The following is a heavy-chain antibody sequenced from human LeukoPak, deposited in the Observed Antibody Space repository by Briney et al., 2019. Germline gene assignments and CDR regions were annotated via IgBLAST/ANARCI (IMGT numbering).Heavy chain of an antibody. D-gene: IGHD6-19*01. J-gene: IGHJ6*02. CDR2: IYPGDSDT. V-gene: IGHV5-51*01. Sequence: GESLKISCKGSGYSFTSYWIGWVRQMPGKGLEWMGIIYPGDSDTRYSPSFQGQVTISADKSISTAYLQWSSLKASDTAMYYCATSPRYSSGFYYYYGMDVWGQGTAVTVPS. CDR1: GYSFTSYW. CDR3: ATSPRYSSGFYYYYGMDV.